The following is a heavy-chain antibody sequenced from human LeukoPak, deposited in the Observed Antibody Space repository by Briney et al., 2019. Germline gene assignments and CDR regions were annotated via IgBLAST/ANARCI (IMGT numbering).Heavy chain of an antibody. Sequence: TLSLTCAISGDSVTSNSAAWNWIRQSPSRGLEWLGRTYYRSKWYSDYALSVKSRIAINPDTSKNQFSLLLNSVIPEDTAVYYRTRGVTVTGYYFDYWGQGTLVTVSS. CDR3: TRGVTVTGYYFDY. J-gene: IGHJ4*02. V-gene: IGHV6-1*01. CDR1: GDSVTSNSAA. CDR2: TYYRSKWYS. D-gene: IGHD6-19*01.